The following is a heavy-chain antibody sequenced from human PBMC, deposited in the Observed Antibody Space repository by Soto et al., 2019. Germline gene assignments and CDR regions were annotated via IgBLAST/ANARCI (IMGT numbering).Heavy chain of an antibody. CDR3: VRGTDYNDSGNEYGVPTVSQNWFDS. V-gene: IGHV3-48*02. D-gene: IGHD3-10*01. CDR2: ISLSGRTI. J-gene: IGHJ5*01. Sequence: EVQLVESGGGLIQPVGSLRLSCAASGFTLSAYSMNWVRQAPGRVLEWVSYISLSGRTIYFADSVKGRFTISRDNAKNSLYLRMHSLTDEDTGGYYCVRGTDYNDSGNEYGVPTVSQNWFDSWGQGTLVTVSS. CDR1: GFTLSAYS.